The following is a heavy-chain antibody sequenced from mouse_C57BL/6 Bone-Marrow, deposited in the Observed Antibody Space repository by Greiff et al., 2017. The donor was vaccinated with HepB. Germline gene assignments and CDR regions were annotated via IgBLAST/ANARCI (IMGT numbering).Heavy chain of an antibody. D-gene: IGHD2-3*01. CDR2: IYPGDGDT. V-gene: IGHV1-80*01. Sequence: VQLQESGAELVKPGASVKISCKASGYAFSSYWMNWVKQRPGKGLEWIGQIYPGDGDTNYNGKFKGKATLTADKSSSTAYMQLSSLTSEDSAVYFCARGDDGYYGRFAYWGQGTLVTVSA. CDR1: GYAFSSYW. J-gene: IGHJ3*01. CDR3: ARGDDGYYGRFAY.